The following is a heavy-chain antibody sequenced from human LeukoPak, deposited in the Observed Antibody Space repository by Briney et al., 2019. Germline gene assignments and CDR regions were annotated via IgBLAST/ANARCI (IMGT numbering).Heavy chain of an antibody. D-gene: IGHD2-2*03. Sequence: SETLSPTCTVSGGSISSYYRSWIRQPAGKGLEWIGRIYTSGSTNYNPSLKSRVTMSVDTSKNQFSLKLSSVTAADTAVYYCARVVGYCSSTSCYDYCYYYMDVWGKGTTVTVSS. V-gene: IGHV4-4*07. CDR2: IYTSGST. CDR3: ARVVGYCSSTSCYDYCYYYMDV. J-gene: IGHJ6*03. CDR1: GGSISSYY.